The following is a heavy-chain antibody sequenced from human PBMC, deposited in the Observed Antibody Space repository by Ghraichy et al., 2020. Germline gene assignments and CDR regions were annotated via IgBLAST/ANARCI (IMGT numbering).Heavy chain of an antibody. CDR3: ARSVGGRLFDV. CDR2: LHSDSST. J-gene: IGHJ3*01. Sequence: GESLNISCAASGFTVNSNYMSWVRQAPGKGLEWVSLLHSDSSTFYADSVKGRFTISRDSITNTLYLQMSSLRDEDTAIYYCARSVGGRLFDVWGQGTMVSVSS. D-gene: IGHD2-15*01. V-gene: IGHV3-53*01. CDR1: GFTVNSNY.